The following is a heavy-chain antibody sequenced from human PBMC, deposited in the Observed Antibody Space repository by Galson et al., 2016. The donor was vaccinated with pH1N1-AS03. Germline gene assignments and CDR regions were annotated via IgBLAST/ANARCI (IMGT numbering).Heavy chain of an antibody. Sequence: QVQLQESGPGLVKPSETLSLTCTVSRGSFGGAYWTWIRQPPGKGLEWIGVVIIGRGLPPTYNPSLKRRVTISIDTSRGELSLRLRSVTAADTGVYYCARRPTGIDYWGQGSQVTVSS. V-gene: IGHV4-34*10. CDR1: RGSFGGAY. CDR3: ARRPTGIDY. J-gene: IGHJ4*02. CDR2: IIGRGLPP. D-gene: IGHD3-10*01.